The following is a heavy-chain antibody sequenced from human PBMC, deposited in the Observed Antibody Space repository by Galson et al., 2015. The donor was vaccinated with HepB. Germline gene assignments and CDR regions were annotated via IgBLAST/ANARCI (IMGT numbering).Heavy chain of an antibody. Sequence: SLRLSCAASGFIFRSYGMHWVRQAPGKGLEWVAIIPYDGSYKYYADSVKGRFTISRDNSKNTLYLQMSSLRAEDTAVYYCAREGMAGTLDYWGQGTLITVSS. J-gene: IGHJ4*02. CDR2: IPYDGSYK. CDR3: AREGMAGTLDY. V-gene: IGHV3-30*03. D-gene: IGHD6-19*01. CDR1: GFIFRSYG.